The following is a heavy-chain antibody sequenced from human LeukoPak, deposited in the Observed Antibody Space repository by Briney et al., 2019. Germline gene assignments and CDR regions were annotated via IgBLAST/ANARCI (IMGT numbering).Heavy chain of an antibody. Sequence: ASVKVSCKVSGYTLTELSMHWVRQAPGKGLEWMGGFDPEDGETIYAQKFQGRVTMTEDTSPDTAYMELSSLRSEDTAVYYCPTGYILTDYPFDYWGQGTLVSISS. V-gene: IGHV1-24*01. D-gene: IGHD3-9*01. CDR1: GYTLTELS. J-gene: IGHJ4*02. CDR2: FDPEDGET. CDR3: PTGYILTDYPFDY.